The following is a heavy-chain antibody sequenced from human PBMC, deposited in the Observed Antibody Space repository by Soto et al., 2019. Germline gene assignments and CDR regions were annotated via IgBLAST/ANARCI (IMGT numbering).Heavy chain of an antibody. V-gene: IGHV3-48*01. Sequence: GSLRLSCAASGFTFSSYSMNWVRQAPGKGLEWVSYISSSSSTIYYADSVKGRFTISRDNAKNSLYLQMNSLRAEDTAVYYCARGFDIFPRYYYYMDVWGKGTTVTVSS. CDR2: ISSSSSTI. D-gene: IGHD3-9*01. J-gene: IGHJ6*03. CDR3: ARGFDIFPRYYYYMDV. CDR1: GFTFSSYS.